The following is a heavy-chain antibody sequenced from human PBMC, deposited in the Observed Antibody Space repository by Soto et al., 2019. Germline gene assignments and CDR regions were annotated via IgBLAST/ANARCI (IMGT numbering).Heavy chain of an antibody. CDR2: IKSKIDGGTT. CDR3: TTDRGGYSYVSRGYYYYGMDV. V-gene: IGHV3-15*01. D-gene: IGHD5-18*01. Sequence: GALRLSCAASGFTFNNAWMTWVRQAPGRGLEWVGRIKSKIDGGTTDYAAPVKGRFTISRDDSRNTLYLQMNSLRTEDTAVYYCTTDRGGYSYVSRGYYYYGMDVWGQGTTVTAP. CDR1: GFTFNNAW. J-gene: IGHJ6*02.